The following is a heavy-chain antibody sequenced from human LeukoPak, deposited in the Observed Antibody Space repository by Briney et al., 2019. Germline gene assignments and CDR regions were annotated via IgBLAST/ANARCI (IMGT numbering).Heavy chain of an antibody. V-gene: IGHV1-69*04. D-gene: IGHD2/OR15-2a*01. CDR3: ARGDLNSDY. CDR1: GGTFSSYA. Sequence: SVKVSCKASGGTFSSYAISWVRQAPGQGLEWMGRIIPILGIANYAQKFQGRVTITADKSTSTAYMELSSLRSDDTAVYYCARGDLNSDYWGQGTLVTVSS. J-gene: IGHJ4*02. CDR2: IIPILGIA.